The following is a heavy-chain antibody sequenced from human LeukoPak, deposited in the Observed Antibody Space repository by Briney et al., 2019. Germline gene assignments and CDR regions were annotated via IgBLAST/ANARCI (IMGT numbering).Heavy chain of an antibody. Sequence: GASVKVSCKASGYTFTLYGISWVRQAPGQGLEWMGWLSTDNGDTNYAQNLQGRVTMTTDTSTTTAHMELRSLRSDDTAVYYCARHGGVGPKRDYFDYWGPGTLVTVSS. CDR2: LSTDNGDT. CDR3: ARHGGVGPKRDYFDY. J-gene: IGHJ4*02. V-gene: IGHV1-18*01. CDR1: GYTFTLYG. D-gene: IGHD3-16*01.